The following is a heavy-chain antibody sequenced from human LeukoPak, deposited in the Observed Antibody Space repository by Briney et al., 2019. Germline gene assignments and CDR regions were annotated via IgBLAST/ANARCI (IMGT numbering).Heavy chain of an antibody. V-gene: IGHV3-23*01. Sequence: GGSLRLSCAASGFTFNNYAMSWVRQAPGKGLEWVSAISESGATTYYADSVKGRFTMSRDNSKNTLYLQMDSLRAEDTAVYYCAKDVKTIDAFDIWGQGTMVTVFS. J-gene: IGHJ3*02. CDR2: ISESGATT. CDR3: AKDVKTIDAFDI. CDR1: GFTFNNYA.